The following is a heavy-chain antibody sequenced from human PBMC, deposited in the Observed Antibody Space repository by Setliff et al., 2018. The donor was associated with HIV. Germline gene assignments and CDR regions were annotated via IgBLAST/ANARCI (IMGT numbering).Heavy chain of an antibody. V-gene: IGHV4-39*07. CDR1: GGSISSGSYY. J-gene: IGHJ5*02. D-gene: IGHD3-22*01. CDR3: ARDMMYHYDSSGAFGWFGP. CDR2: INHSGIS. Sequence: SETVLTCTVSGGSISSGSYYWSWIRQPPGKGLEWIGEINHSGISNFNPSLKSRVSIPIDTPRSQFSLKLSSVTAADTAVYYCARDMMYHYDSSGAFGWFGPWGQGTLVTVSS.